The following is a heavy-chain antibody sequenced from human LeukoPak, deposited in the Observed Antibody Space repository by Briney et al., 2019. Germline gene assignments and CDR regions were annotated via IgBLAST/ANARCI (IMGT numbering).Heavy chain of an antibody. D-gene: IGHD6-13*01. CDR2: IYYSGST. J-gene: IGHJ4*02. V-gene: IGHV4-59*08. CDR1: GGSINNFF. CDR3: VRGTAPDTH. Sequence: SETLSLTCTVSGGSINNFFWNWVRQPPGKGLEWIGYIYYSGSTNYNSFLKSRVTMSVDTSKNQFSLKLRSVTAADTAVYYCVRGTAPDTHWGQGALVTVSS.